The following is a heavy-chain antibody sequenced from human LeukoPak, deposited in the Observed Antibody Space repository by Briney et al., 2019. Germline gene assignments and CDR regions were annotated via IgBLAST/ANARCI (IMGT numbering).Heavy chain of an antibody. J-gene: IGHJ4*02. CDR1: GYTFTDYF. V-gene: IGHV1-2*02. CDR2: INPKSGGT. D-gene: IGHD3-22*01. Sequence: GASVKVSCKASGYTFTDYFMNWVRQAPGQGLEWMGWINPKSGGTVYAQKFQGRVTMTRDTSISTAYMELSRLRSDDTAVYYCNLEDSSGPDYWGQGTLVTVSS. CDR3: NLEDSSGPDY.